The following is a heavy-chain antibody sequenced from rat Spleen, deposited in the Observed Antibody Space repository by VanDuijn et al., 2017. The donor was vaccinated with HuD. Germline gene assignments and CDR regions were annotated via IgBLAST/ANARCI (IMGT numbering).Heavy chain of an antibody. J-gene: IGHJ3*01. CDR3: ARPTEGIAWFAY. D-gene: IGHD1-11*01. Sequence: EVQLVESGGGLVQPGRSMKLSCAASGFTFSNYDMAWVRQAPTKGLEWVASISAGGADTYYRDSVNGRFTMSRDIAKSILFLEMDSLRSEDTATYYCARPTEGIAWFAYWGQGTLVTVAS. V-gene: IGHV5-25*01. CDR1: GFTFSNYD. CDR2: ISAGGADT.